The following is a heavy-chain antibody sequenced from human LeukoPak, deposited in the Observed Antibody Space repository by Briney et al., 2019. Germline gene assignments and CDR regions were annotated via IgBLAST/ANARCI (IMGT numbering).Heavy chain of an antibody. J-gene: IGHJ3*02. CDR1: GLTFDDYA. CDR3: AKRDNSSSFGAFDI. CDR2: IRYDGSNK. V-gene: IGHV3-30*02. D-gene: IGHD6-6*01. Sequence: PGRSLRLSCAGSGLTFDDYAMHWVRQAPGKGLEWVAFIRYDGSNKYYADSVKGRFTISRDNSKNTLYLQMNSLRAEDTAMFYCAKRDNSSSFGAFDIWGQGTMVTVSS.